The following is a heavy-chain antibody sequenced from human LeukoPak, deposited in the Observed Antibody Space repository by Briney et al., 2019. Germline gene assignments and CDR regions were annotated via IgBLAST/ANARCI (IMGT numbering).Heavy chain of an antibody. CDR3: ASLPNLTLRGYYGMDV. Sequence: SETLSLTCTVSGGSISSSSYYWGWIRQPPGKGLEWIGSIYYSGSTYYNPSLKSRVTISVDTSKNQFSLKLSSVTAADTAVYYCASLPNLTLRGYYGMDVWGQGTTVTVS. CDR1: GGSISSSSYY. V-gene: IGHV4-39*07. CDR2: IYYSGST. J-gene: IGHJ6*02. D-gene: IGHD4-17*01.